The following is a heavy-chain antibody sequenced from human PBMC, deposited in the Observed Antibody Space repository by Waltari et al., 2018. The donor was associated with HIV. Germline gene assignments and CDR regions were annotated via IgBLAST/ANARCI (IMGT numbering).Heavy chain of an antibody. CDR2: ISSSSSTI. V-gene: IGHV3-48*01. CDR3: ASAGIMDAFDI. J-gene: IGHJ3*02. D-gene: IGHD3-10*01. Sequence: EVQLVESGGGLVQPGGSLRLSCAASGFTFSSYSMNWVRQAPGKGLEWVSYISSSSSTIYYADSVKGRFTISRDNAKNSLYLQMNSLIAEDTAVYYCASAGIMDAFDIWGQGTMVTVSS. CDR1: GFTFSSYS.